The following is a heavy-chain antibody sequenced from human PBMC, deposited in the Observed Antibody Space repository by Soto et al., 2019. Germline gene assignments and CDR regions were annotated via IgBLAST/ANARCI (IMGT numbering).Heavy chain of an antibody. CDR2: IYYSGST. CDR1: GGSISSSSYY. J-gene: IGHJ5*02. D-gene: IGHD3-22*01. CDR3: ARHGKRITDYSDSSGYYVNNWFDP. V-gene: IGHV4-39*01. Sequence: QLQLQESGPGLVKPSETLSLTCTVSGGSISSSSYYWCWIRQPPGKGLEWIGSIYYSGSTYYNPSLKSRPTIHVDTSTNQSALKLSSVTAAETAVYYCARHGKRITDYSDSSGYYVNNWFDPWGQGTLVTVSS.